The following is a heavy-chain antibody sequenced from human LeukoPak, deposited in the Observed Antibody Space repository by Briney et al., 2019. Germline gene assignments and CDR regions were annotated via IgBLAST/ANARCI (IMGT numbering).Heavy chain of an antibody. Sequence: GGSLRLSCAASGFSLGGYSMNWVRQTPGKGLEWISYISSSMSITYYADSVKGRFTISRDNAKNSLYLQMNGLTDEDTAVYYCARGSLNYYASGSYYMVFWGQGTLVTVSS. CDR2: ISSSMSIT. D-gene: IGHD3-10*01. J-gene: IGHJ4*02. CDR3: ARGSLNYYASGSYYMVF. CDR1: GFSLGGYS. V-gene: IGHV3-48*02.